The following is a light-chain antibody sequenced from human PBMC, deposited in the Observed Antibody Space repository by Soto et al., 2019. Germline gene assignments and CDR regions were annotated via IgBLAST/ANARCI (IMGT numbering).Light chain of an antibody. J-gene: IGLJ1*01. V-gene: IGLV1-44*01. CDR1: SSNIESNW. Sequence: QSVVTQAPSVSGTPGQRVTISCSGSSSNIESNWVYWYQQLPGTAPKLLIYNNNQRPSGVPDRFSGSKSDNTASLTISGLQAEDEADYYCSSYTTVNTLVSFGTVTKVTVL. CDR2: NNN. CDR3: SSYTTVNTLVS.